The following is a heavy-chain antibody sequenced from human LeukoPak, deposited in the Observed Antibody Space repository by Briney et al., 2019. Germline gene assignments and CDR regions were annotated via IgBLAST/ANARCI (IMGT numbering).Heavy chain of an antibody. CDR3: ARGNYGSGSYYVVDFDY. D-gene: IGHD3-10*01. Sequence: ASVKVSCKASGYTFTGYYMHWVRQAPGQGLEWMGWIHPNNGGTNYAQKFQGRVTMTRDTSISTAYMELSRLRSDDTAVYYCARGNYGSGSYYVVDFDYWGRGTLVTVSS. V-gene: IGHV1-2*02. J-gene: IGHJ4*02. CDR2: IHPNNGGT. CDR1: GYTFTGYY.